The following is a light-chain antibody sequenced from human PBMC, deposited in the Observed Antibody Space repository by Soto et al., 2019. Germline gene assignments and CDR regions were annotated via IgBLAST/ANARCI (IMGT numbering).Light chain of an antibody. CDR3: QQYGSSPWT. CDR2: DVS. V-gene: IGKV1-5*01. J-gene: IGKJ1*01. CDR1: QRISMW. Sequence: DIQMTQSPSTLSTFVGDRVTITCRASQRISMWLAWYQQKPGKAHKFLIYDVSTLESGVQSRFSGSGSGTDFTLTIRRLEPEDFAVYYCQQYGSSPWTFGQGTKVDIK.